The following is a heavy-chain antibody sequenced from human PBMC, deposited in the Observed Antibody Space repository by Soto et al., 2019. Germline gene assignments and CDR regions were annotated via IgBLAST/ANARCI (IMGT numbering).Heavy chain of an antibody. D-gene: IGHD3-22*01. CDR3: AKEDNYDSSGYGFDAFDI. V-gene: IGHV3-33*06. J-gene: IGHJ3*02. Sequence: RGSLRLSCAASGFTFSSYGMHWVRQAPGKGLEWVAVIWCDGSNKYYADSVKGRFTISRDNSKNTLYLQMNSLRAEDTAVYYCAKEDNYDSSGYGFDAFDIWGQGTMVTVSS. CDR2: IWCDGSNK. CDR1: GFTFSSYG.